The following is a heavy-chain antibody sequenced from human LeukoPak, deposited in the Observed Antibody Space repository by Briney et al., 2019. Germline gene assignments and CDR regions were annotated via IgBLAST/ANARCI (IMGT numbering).Heavy chain of an antibody. CDR2: ISWNSGSI. V-gene: IGHV3-9*01. CDR3: ATHNESYYGPFDY. Sequence: GGSLRLSCAASGFTFDDYAMHWVRQAPGKGLEWVSGISWNSGSIGYADSVKGRFTISRDQFKNTLYLQMNSLRAEDTAVYYCATHNESYYGPFDYWGQGTLVTVSS. J-gene: IGHJ4*02. CDR1: GFTFDDYA. D-gene: IGHD1-26*01.